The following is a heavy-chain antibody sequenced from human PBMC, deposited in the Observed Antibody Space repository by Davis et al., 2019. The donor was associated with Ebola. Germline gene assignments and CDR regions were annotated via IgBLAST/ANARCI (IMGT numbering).Heavy chain of an antibody. D-gene: IGHD3-22*01. CDR2: INHSGST. Sequence: PSETLSLTCAVSGGSFSGYYWRWIRQPPGKGLDLIGEINHSGSTNYNPYLKSRVTISVDTSKNQFSLKLSSVTAADTAVYYCARGESVVKVDIWGKGTMVTGSS. V-gene: IGHV4-34*01. CDR3: ARGESVVKVDI. CDR1: GGSFSGYY. J-gene: IGHJ3*02.